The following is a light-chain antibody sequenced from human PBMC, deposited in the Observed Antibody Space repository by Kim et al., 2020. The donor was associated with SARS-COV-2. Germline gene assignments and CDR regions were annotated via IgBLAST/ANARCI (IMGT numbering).Light chain of an antibody. CDR1: QDISSY. CDR2: AAS. J-gene: IGKJ4*01. V-gene: IGKV1-9*01. Sequence: IQLTQSPSSLSASVGDRVTITCRASQDISSYLAWYQQRPGKAPNLLIYAASTLLSGVPSRFSGSGSGTDFTLTISSLQPEDFATYDCQGLHDSPLTFGGGTKLEI. CDR3: QGLHDSPLT.